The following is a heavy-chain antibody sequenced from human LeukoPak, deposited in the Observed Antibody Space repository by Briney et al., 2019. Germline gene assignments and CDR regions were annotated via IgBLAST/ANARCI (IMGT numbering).Heavy chain of an antibody. Sequence: GGSLRLSCEVSGFSFSDYGMHWVRQAPGKGLEWVAVIWYDGSQKYYADSVKGRFSISRDNAKKSLYLQLNSLRVEDTAVYYCARWGLGPSFDYWGQGTRVTVSS. J-gene: IGHJ4*02. V-gene: IGHV3-33*03. CDR2: IWYDGSQK. D-gene: IGHD1-26*01. CDR1: GFSFSDYG. CDR3: ARWGLGPSFDY.